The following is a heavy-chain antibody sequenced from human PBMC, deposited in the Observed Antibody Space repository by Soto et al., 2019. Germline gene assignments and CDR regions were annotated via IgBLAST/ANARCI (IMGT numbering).Heavy chain of an antibody. CDR1: GFTFSSYS. J-gene: IGHJ6*02. D-gene: IGHD3-9*01. CDR2: ISSSSSYI. V-gene: IGHV3-21*01. Sequence: XESLGLSFAASGFTFSSYSMNWVRQAPGKGLEWVSSISSSSSYIYYADSVKGRFTISRDNAKNSLYLQMNSLRAEDTAVYYCARAGPLRYFEWLSLSDYYGMDVWGQGTTVTVSS. CDR3: ARAGPLRYFEWLSLSDYYGMDV.